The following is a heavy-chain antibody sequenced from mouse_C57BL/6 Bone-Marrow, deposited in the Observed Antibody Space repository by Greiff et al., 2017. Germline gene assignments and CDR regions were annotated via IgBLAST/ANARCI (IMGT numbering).Heavy chain of an antibody. J-gene: IGHJ3*01. CDR3: AREGLGKAWFAY. CDR2: IYPGDGDT. V-gene: IGHV1-82*01. D-gene: IGHD4-1*01. Sequence: VQLQQSGPELVKPGASVKISCKASGYAFSSSWMNWVKQRPGKGLEWIGRIYPGDGDTNYNGKFKGKATLTADKSSSTAYMQLSSLTSEDSAVYFCAREGLGKAWFAYGGQGTLVTVSA. CDR1: GYAFSSSW.